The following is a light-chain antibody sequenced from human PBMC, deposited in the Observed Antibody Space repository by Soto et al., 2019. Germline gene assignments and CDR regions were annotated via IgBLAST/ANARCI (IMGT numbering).Light chain of an antibody. CDR3: SSFATSGTTVI. V-gene: IGLV2-14*01. CDR2: EVS. CDR1: SSDVGGYNY. Sequence: QSALTQPDSVSGSPGQSITISCTGTSSDVGGYNYVSWYQQHPGKAPKLMIYEVSNRPSGISDRFSGSKSGNTASLTISGLQAEDESDYYCSSFATSGTTVIFGGGTQLTVL. J-gene: IGLJ2*01.